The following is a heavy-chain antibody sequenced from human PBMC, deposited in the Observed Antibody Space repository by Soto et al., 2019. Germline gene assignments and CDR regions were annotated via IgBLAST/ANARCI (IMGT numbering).Heavy chain of an antibody. J-gene: IGHJ6*02. Sequence: GGSLRLSCTASGFTFGDYAMSWFRQAPGKGLEWVGFIRSKAYGGTTEYAASVKGRFTISRDDSKSIAYLQMNSLKTEDTAVYYCTRDLWIQLWITDYYYGMDVWGQGTTVTVSS. CDR1: GFTFGDYA. V-gene: IGHV3-49*03. CDR2: IRSKAYGGTT. D-gene: IGHD5-18*01. CDR3: TRDLWIQLWITDYYYGMDV.